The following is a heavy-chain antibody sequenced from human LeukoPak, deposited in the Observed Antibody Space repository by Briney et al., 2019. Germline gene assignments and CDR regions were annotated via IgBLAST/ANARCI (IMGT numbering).Heavy chain of an antibody. CDR2: IGGSSSPI. V-gene: IGHV3-48*01. CDR3: AKGRSGDYTDFDY. Sequence: PGGSLRLSCAASGFTFSSYSMSWVRQAPGKGLEWLSYIGGSSSPIYYADFVKGRFTISRDTSKSTLYLQMSSLRAEDTAVYFCAKGRSGDYTDFDYWGQGTLVTVSS. D-gene: IGHD4-17*01. CDR1: GFTFSSYS. J-gene: IGHJ4*02.